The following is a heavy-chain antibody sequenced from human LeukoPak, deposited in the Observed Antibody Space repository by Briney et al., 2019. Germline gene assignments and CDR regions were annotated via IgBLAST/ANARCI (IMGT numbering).Heavy chain of an antibody. CDR2: IYSGGST. V-gene: IGHV3-53*01. Sequence: PGGSLRLSCAASGFTVSSNYMSWVRQAPGKGLEWVSAIYSGGSTYYADSVKGRFTISRDNSKNTLYLQMNSLRAEDTAVYYCARVVSGGRFFDPWGQGTLVTVSS. CDR1: GFTVSSNY. J-gene: IGHJ5*02. CDR3: ARVVSGGRFFDP. D-gene: IGHD2-15*01.